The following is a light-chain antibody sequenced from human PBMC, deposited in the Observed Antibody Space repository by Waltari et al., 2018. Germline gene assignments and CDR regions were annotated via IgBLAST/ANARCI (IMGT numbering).Light chain of an antibody. Sequence: IVMTQSPVSLAVSLGERASINCTASPSVLSSSNNKNYLGWYQEKPGQPPKVLFYWASTRESGVPDRFSGSGSGTDFTLTISSLQTEDVAVYYCQQYLATPFTFGPGTRVNIK. CDR3: QQYLATPFT. V-gene: IGKV4-1*01. CDR2: WAS. CDR1: PSVLSSSNNKNY. J-gene: IGKJ3*01.